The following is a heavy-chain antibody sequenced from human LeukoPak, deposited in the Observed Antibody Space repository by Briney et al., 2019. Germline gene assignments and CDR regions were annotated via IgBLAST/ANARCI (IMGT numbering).Heavy chain of an antibody. Sequence: GGSLRLSCAASGFTFSSYAMSWVRQAPGKGLEWVSAISGSGGSTYYADSVKGRFTISRDNSKNTLYLQMNSLRAEDTAVYYCEKDAYYDYVWGSSRFDPWGQGTLVTVSS. D-gene: IGHD3-16*01. CDR1: GFTFSSYA. V-gene: IGHV3-23*01. J-gene: IGHJ5*02. CDR2: ISGSGGST. CDR3: EKDAYYDYVWGSSRFDP.